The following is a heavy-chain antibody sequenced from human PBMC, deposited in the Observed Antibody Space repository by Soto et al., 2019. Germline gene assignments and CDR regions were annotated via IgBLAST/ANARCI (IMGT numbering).Heavy chain of an antibody. CDR2: IYCSGST. CDR3: ARGRYNWNQGAFDI. Sequence: PSETLSLTCTVSGGSISSNDYYWSWIRQPPGKGLEWIGYIYCSGSTYYNPSLKSRVTISADTSKTQFSLKLTSVTAADTAVYYCARGRYNWNQGAFDIWGQGTVVTVSS. J-gene: IGHJ3*02. V-gene: IGHV4-30-4*01. D-gene: IGHD1-20*01. CDR1: GGSISSNDYY.